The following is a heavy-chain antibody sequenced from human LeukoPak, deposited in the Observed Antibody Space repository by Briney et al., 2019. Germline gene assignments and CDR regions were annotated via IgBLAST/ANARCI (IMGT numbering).Heavy chain of an antibody. D-gene: IGHD1-26*01. J-gene: IGHJ4*02. Sequence: ASVKASCKASGYTFTDYYINWVRQAPGQGLEWMGWINPNSGGTNYAQKFQGRVSMTRDTSISTAYMELSSLRSEDTAVYYCARGRFRWELEIRDFDYWGQGTLVTVSS. V-gene: IGHV1-2*02. CDR3: ARGRFRWELEIRDFDY. CDR1: GYTFTDYY. CDR2: INPNSGGT.